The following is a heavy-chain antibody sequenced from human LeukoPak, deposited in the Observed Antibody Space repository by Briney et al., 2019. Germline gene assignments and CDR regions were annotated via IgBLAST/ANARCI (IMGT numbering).Heavy chain of an antibody. CDR2: ITSNGGST. V-gene: IGHV3-64*04. CDR1: GFTFSTNS. CDR3: ARASSKQLAGYLPDGFDI. D-gene: IGHD3-9*01. Sequence: GGSLRLSCSASGFTFSTNSMHWVRQAPGKGLEFVSAITSNGGSTYYADSVKGRFTISRDNAKNSLSLQMNSLRADDAAVYYCARASSKQLAGYLPDGFDIWGQGTMVTVSS. J-gene: IGHJ3*02.